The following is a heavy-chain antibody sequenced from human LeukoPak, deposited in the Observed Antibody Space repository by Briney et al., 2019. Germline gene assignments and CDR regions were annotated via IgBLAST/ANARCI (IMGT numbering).Heavy chain of an antibody. J-gene: IGHJ5*02. CDR1: GFTFSDYG. CDR3: AKEGSASHNWFDP. D-gene: IGHD2-15*01. CDR2: IRNDGSNE. Sequence: QAGGSLRLSCAASGFTFSDYGMHWVRQAPGKGLEWVAFIRNDGSNEHYPDSVKGRFTISRDNSRNTLYLQMNSLRPEDTAVYYCAKEGSASHNWFDPWGQGTLVTVSS. V-gene: IGHV3-30*02.